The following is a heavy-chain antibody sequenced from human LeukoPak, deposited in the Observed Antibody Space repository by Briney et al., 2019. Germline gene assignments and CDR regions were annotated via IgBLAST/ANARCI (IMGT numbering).Heavy chain of an antibody. Sequence: GGSLRLSCAASGFTFSSYAMHWVRQAPGKGLEYVSAISSNGGSTYYANSVKGRFTISRDNSKNTLYLQMGSLRAEDTAVYYCARDLSISSGSYYFSVPQYYFDYWGQGTLVTVSS. CDR1: GFTFSSYA. J-gene: IGHJ4*02. V-gene: IGHV3-64*01. CDR2: ISSNGGST. D-gene: IGHD1-26*01. CDR3: ARDLSISSGSYYFSVPQYYFDY.